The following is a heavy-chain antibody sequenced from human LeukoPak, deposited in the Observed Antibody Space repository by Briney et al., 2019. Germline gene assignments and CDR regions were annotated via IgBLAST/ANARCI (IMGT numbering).Heavy chain of an antibody. CDR3: AREMATYYFDY. CDR1: GFTFSDYY. Sequence: GGSLRLSCAASGFTFSDYYMSWIGQAPGKGLEWVSYISSSGSTIYYADSVKGRFTISRDNAKNSLYLQMNSLRAEDTAVYYCAREMATYYFDYWGQGTLVTVSS. CDR2: ISSSGSTI. J-gene: IGHJ4*02. D-gene: IGHD5-24*01. V-gene: IGHV3-11*04.